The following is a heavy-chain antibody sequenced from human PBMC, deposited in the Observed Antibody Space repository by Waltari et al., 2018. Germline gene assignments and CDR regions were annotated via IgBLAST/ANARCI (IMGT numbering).Heavy chain of an antibody. CDR1: FISYW. CDR2: INADGNRP. Sequence: FISYWMYWVRQVPGKGLMWVSQINADGNRPNYADAVRGRFTISRDNAKDTLYLQMNSLRVEDTGVYYCARARWLDYWGQGTLVTVSS. D-gene: IGHD2-15*01. J-gene: IGHJ4*02. V-gene: IGHV3-74*01. CDR3: ARARWLDY.